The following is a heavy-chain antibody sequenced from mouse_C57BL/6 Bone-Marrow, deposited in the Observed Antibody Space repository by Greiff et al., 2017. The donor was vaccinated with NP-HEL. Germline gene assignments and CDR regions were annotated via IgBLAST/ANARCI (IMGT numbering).Heavy chain of an antibody. J-gene: IGHJ3*01. Sequence: QVQLKQSGAELAKPGASVKLSCKASGYTFTSYWMHWVKQRPGQGLEWIGYINPSSGYTKYNQKFKDKATLTADKSSSTAYMQLSSLTYEDSAVYYCARARGGTAQVAWFAYWGQGTLVTVSA. CDR2: INPSSGYT. V-gene: IGHV1-7*01. D-gene: IGHD3-2*02. CDR3: ARARGGTAQVAWFAY. CDR1: GYTFTSYW.